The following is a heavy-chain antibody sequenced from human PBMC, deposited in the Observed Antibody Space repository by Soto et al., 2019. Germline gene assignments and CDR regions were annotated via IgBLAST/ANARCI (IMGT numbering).Heavy chain of an antibody. CDR1: GFTFSGYW. CDR2: IKEDGSEK. J-gene: IGHJ4*02. CDR3: ARGGSESDY. V-gene: IGHV3-7*01. Sequence: EVQLVESGGGLVQPGGSLRLSCAASGFTFSGYWMTWVRQAPGKGLEWVANIKEDGSEKNYVDSVEGRFTISRDNAKNSLYLQMNSLRADDTAVYYCARGGSESDYWGQGTPVTVSS. D-gene: IGHD3-16*01.